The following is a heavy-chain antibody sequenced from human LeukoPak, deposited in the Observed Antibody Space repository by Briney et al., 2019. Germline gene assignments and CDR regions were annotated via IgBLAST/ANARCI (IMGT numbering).Heavy chain of an antibody. Sequence: GASVKVSCKASGGTFSSYAISWVRQAPGQGLEWMGRIIPILGIANYAQKFQGRVTITADKSTSTAYMELSSLRSEDTAVYYCARGGIAAAGTGIDYWGQGTLVTVSS. J-gene: IGHJ4*02. D-gene: IGHD6-13*01. CDR1: GGTFSSYA. V-gene: IGHV1-69*04. CDR2: IIPILGIA. CDR3: ARGGIAAAGTGIDY.